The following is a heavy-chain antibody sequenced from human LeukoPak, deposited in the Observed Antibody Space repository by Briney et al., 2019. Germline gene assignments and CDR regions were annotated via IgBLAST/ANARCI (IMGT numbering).Heavy chain of an antibody. CDR2: IYSGGST. V-gene: IGHV3-66*01. CDR1: GFTVSSKY. D-gene: IGHD3-22*01. J-gene: IGHJ4*02. Sequence: GGSLRLSCAASGFTVSSKYMSWVRQAPGKGLEWVSVIYSGGSTYYADSVKGRFTISRDNSKNTVYLQMNSLRAEDTAVYYCARDCSASSSDYYPLGYWGQGTLVIVSS. CDR3: ARDCSASSSDYYPLGY.